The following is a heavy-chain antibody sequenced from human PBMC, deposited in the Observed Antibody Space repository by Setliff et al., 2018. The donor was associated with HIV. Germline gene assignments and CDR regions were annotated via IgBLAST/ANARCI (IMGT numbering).Heavy chain of an antibody. J-gene: IGHJ4*01. Sequence: KTSETLSLTCTVSGGSISGYHWNWLRQTPGKGLEWIGYIYTSRGTNYNHSLRTRVIISVDTSNQFSLKLSSVTAADAAVYYCARSPSYRSSWEYYFDYWG. CDR2: IYTSRGT. V-gene: IGHV4-4*09. CDR3: ARSPSYRSSWEYYFDY. CDR1: GGSISGYH. D-gene: IGHD6-13*01.